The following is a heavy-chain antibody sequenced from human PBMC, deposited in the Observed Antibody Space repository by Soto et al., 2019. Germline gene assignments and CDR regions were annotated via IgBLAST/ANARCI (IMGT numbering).Heavy chain of an antibody. CDR2: IIPIFGTA. D-gene: IGHD2-15*01. CDR1: GGTFSSYA. V-gene: IGHV1-69*12. J-gene: IGHJ5*02. Sequence: QVQLVQSGAEVKKPGSSVKVSCKASGGTFSSYAISWVRQAPGQGLEWMGGIIPIFGTANYAHKFQGRVTITADESTSIAYMEMSSLRSEDTAVYYCARTPMRCSGGSCYSGDWFDPWGKGTLVTASS. CDR3: ARTPMRCSGGSCYSGDWFDP.